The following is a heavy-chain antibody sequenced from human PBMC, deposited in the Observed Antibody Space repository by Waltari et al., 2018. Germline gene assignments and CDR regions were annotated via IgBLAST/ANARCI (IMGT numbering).Heavy chain of an antibody. J-gene: IGHJ4*02. Sequence: QVQLQESGPGLVKPSQTLSLTCTVSGGSISSGSYYWSWIRQPAGKGLEWIGRIYPSGSTNYNPSLKSRVTISVDTSKNQFSLKLSSVTAADTAVYYCARERGRNYVVAYWGQGTLVTVSS. D-gene: IGHD1-7*01. CDR1: GGSISSGSYY. CDR3: ARERGRNYVVAY. CDR2: IYPSGST. V-gene: IGHV4-61*02.